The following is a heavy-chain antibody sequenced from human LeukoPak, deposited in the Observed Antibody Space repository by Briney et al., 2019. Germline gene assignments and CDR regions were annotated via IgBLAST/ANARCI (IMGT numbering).Heavy chain of an antibody. CDR2: ISAYNGNT. CDR1: GYTFTSYG. J-gene: IGHJ4*02. D-gene: IGHD2-15*01. CDR3: AREGEGYCSGGSCYSDY. Sequence: ASVKVSCKASGYTFTSYGISWVRQAPGQGLEWMGWISAYNGNTNYAQKLQGRVTMTTDTSTSTAYMELRSLRSDATAVYYCAREGEGYCSGGSCYSDYWGQGTLVTVSS. V-gene: IGHV1-18*01.